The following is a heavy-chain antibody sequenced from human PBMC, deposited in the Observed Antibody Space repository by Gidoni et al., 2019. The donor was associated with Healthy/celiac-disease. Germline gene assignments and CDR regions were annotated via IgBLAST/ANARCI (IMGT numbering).Heavy chain of an antibody. CDR3: AKNDYGDESSTGRVDYYYYYMDV. D-gene: IGHD4-17*01. V-gene: IGHV3-23*04. Sequence: EVQLVESGGGLVQPGGSLRLSCSASGFPFSSYAMSWVRQAPGKGLEWVSAISGSGGSTYYADSVKGRFTISRDNSKNTLYLQMNSLRAEDTAVYYCAKNDYGDESSTGRVDYYYYYMDVWGKGTTVTVSS. CDR1: GFPFSSYA. J-gene: IGHJ6*03. CDR2: ISGSGGST.